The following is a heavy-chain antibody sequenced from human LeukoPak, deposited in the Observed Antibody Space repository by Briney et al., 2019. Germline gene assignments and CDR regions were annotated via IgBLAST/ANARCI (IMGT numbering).Heavy chain of an antibody. CDR1: GYTFTSYG. V-gene: IGHV1-2*02. J-gene: IGHJ4*02. CDR2: INPNNGDT. D-gene: IGHD3-16*01. Sequence: GASVKVSCKASGYTFTSYGISWVRQAPGQGLEWMGWINPNNGDTNYAQKFQGRVTMTRDTSISTAYMELSRLRSDDTAVYYCARDRGRAMGVDYWGQGTLVTVSS. CDR3: ARDRGRAMGVDY.